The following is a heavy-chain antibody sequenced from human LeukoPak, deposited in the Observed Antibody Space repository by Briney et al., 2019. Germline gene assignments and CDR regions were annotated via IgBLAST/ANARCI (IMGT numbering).Heavy chain of an antibody. J-gene: IGHJ4*02. CDR1: GYTFTSYG. D-gene: IGHD2-2*01. CDR2: ISAYNGNT. V-gene: IGHV1-18*01. Sequence: GASVKVSCKASGYTFTSYGISWVRQAPGQGLEWMGWISAYNGNTNYAQKLQGRVTMTTDTSTSTAYMELSSLRSDDTAVYYCARAKTPVLVVVPAADLDYWGQGILVTVSS. CDR3: ARAKTPVLVVVPAADLDY.